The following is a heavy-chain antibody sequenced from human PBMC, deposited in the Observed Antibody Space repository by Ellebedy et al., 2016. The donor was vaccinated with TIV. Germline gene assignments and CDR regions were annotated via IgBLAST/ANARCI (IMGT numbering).Heavy chain of an antibody. CDR2: ISSNGGST. V-gene: IGHV3-64D*06. Sequence: PGGSLRLSCSASGFTFSSYAMHWVRQAPGKGLEYVSAISSNGGSTYYADSVKGRCTISRDNSKNTLYLQMSSLRAEDTAVYYCARITYYYDSSGYYYSSFDYWGQGTLVTVSS. CDR1: GFTFSSYA. D-gene: IGHD3-22*01. CDR3: ARITYYYDSSGYYYSSFDY. J-gene: IGHJ4*02.